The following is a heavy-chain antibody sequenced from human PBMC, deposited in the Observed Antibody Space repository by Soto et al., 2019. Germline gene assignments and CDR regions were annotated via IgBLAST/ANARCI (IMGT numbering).Heavy chain of an antibody. D-gene: IGHD3-22*01. J-gene: IGHJ4*02. CDR3: AKYSAMIVVVISYFDY. Sequence: PGGSLRLSCAASGFTFSTYAMSWVRQAPGKGLEWVSAISGSGGSTYYADSVKGRFTISRDNSKNTLYLQMNSLRAEDTAVYYCAKYSAMIVVVISYFDYWGQGTLVTSPQ. CDR2: ISGSGGST. CDR1: GFTFSTYA. V-gene: IGHV3-23*01.